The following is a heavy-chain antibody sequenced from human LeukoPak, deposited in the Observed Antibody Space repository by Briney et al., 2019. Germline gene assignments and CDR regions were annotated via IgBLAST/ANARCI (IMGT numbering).Heavy chain of an antibody. D-gene: IGHD4-17*01. Sequence: SETLSLTCTVSGASISTYYWSWIRQPAGKGLEWIGRIFTGGSTIQNPSLKSRVAMSQDTYRNEFSLLLNSVTAADTAVYYCATSFGDYGVFDYWGQGILVTVSS. J-gene: IGHJ4*02. V-gene: IGHV4-4*07. CDR2: IFTGGST. CDR1: GASISTYY. CDR3: ATSFGDYGVFDY.